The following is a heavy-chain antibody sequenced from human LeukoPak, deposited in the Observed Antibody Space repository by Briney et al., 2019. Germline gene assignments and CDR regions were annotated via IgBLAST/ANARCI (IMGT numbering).Heavy chain of an antibody. V-gene: IGHV3-7*01. J-gene: IGHJ6*02. CDR2: IRQDGSEK. D-gene: IGHD3-9*01. Sequence: GGSLRLSCAASGFTFSRYWMHWVRQAPGKGLEWVANIRQDGSEKYYVDSVKGRFTISRDNAKNSLYLQMNSLRAEDTAVYYCARGILTGYSHYYYYYGMDVWGQGTTVTVSS. CDR3: ARGILTGYSHYYYYYGMDV. CDR1: GFTFSRYW.